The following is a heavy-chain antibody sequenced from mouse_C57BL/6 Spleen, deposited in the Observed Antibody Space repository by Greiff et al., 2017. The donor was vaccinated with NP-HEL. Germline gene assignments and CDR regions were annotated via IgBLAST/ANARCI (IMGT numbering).Heavy chain of an antibody. CDR2: IDPSDSET. Sequence: QVQLQQPGAELVRPGSSVKLSCKASGYTFTSYWMHWVKQRPIQGLEWIGNIDPSDSETHYNQKFKDKATLTVDKSSSTAYMQLSSLTSEDSAVYYCARGEQLRLRFYAMDYWGQGTSVTVSS. CDR3: ARGEQLRLRFYAMDY. CDR1: GYTFTSYW. V-gene: IGHV1-52*01. J-gene: IGHJ4*01. D-gene: IGHD3-2*02.